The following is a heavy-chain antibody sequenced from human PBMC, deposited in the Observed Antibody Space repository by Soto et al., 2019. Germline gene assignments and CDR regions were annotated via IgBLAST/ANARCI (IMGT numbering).Heavy chain of an antibody. D-gene: IGHD6-13*01. CDR1: GYTFTSYG. CDR3: ARVALEIAGYWYFDL. Sequence: QVQLVQSGAEVKKPGASVKVSCKASGYTFTSYGISWVRQAPGQGLEWMGWISAYKGNTNYAQQLQGRVTMTTDTSTSTAYMELRSLRSADTAVYYCARVALEIAGYWYFDLWGRGTLVTVSS. CDR2: ISAYKGNT. V-gene: IGHV1-18*01. J-gene: IGHJ2*01.